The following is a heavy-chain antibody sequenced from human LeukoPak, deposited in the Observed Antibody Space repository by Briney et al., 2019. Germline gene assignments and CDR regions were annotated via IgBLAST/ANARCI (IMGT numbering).Heavy chain of an antibody. D-gene: IGHD3-22*01. CDR1: GDSVSSNSAA. Sequence: SQTLSLTCAISGDSVSSNSAAWNWIRQSPSRGLEWLGRTYYRSSWYNDYAISVKSRITINPDTSKNQFSLQLNSVTPEDTAVYYCARGPVFLYSSGYFDYWGQGTLVTVSS. CDR2: TYYRSSWYN. CDR3: ARGPVFLYSSGYFDY. J-gene: IGHJ4*02. V-gene: IGHV6-1*01.